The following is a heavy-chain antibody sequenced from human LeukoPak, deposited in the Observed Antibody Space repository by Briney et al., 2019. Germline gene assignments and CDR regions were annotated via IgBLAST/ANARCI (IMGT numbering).Heavy chain of an antibody. Sequence: PGRSLRLSCAASGFTFDDYAMHWVRQAPGKGLEWVSGISWNSGSIGYADSVKGRFTISRDNAKNSLYLQMNSLRAEGTALYYCAKEIPRWIVGATGFGYWGQGTLVTVSS. CDR1: GFTFDDYA. CDR3: AKEIPRWIVGATGFGY. D-gene: IGHD1-26*01. J-gene: IGHJ4*02. CDR2: ISWNSGSI. V-gene: IGHV3-9*01.